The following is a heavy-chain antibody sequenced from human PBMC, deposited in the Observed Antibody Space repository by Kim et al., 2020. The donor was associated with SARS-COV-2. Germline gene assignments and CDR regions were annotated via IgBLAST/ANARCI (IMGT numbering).Heavy chain of an antibody. Sequence: GGSLRLSCAASGFTFDDYAMHWVRQAPGKGLEWVSGISWNSGSIGYADSVKGRFTISRDNAKNSLYLQMNSLRAEDTALYYCAKGRWYPYYFDYWGQGTLVTVSS. V-gene: IGHV3-9*01. CDR3: AKGRWYPYYFDY. D-gene: IGHD6-13*01. CDR2: ISWNSGSI. CDR1: GFTFDDYA. J-gene: IGHJ4*02.